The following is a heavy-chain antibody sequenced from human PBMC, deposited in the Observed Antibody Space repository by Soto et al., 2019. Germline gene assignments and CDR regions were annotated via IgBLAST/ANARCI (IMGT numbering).Heavy chain of an antibody. J-gene: IGHJ5*02. CDR2: ISAYNGNT. D-gene: IGHD2-2*01. Sequence: ASVKVSCKASGYTFTSYGISWVRQAPGQGLEWMGWISAYNGNTNYAQKLQGRVTMTTDTSTSTAYMELSSLRSEDTAVYYCARGHYCSSTSCYVWSWFDPWGQGTLVTVSS. CDR1: GYTFTSYG. CDR3: ARGHYCSSTSCYVWSWFDP. V-gene: IGHV1-18*01.